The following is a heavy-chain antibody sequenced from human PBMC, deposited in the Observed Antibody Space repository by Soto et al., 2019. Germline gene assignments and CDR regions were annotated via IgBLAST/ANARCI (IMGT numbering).Heavy chain of an antibody. CDR2: IYSGGST. V-gene: IGHV3-53*01. Sequence: PGGSLRLSCAASGFTVSSNYMSWVRQAPGKGLEWVSVIYSGGSTYYADSVKGRFTISRDNSKNTLYLQMNSLRAEDTAVYYCARKVPKYCTNGVCPDAFDIWCQGTMVTVS. J-gene: IGHJ3*02. CDR3: ARKVPKYCTNGVCPDAFDI. CDR1: GFTVSSNY. D-gene: IGHD2-8*01.